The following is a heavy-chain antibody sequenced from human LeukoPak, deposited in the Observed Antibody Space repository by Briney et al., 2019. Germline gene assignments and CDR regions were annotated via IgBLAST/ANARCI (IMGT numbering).Heavy chain of an antibody. CDR3: ARDGSLRWPHAFDI. CDR1: GFTFSNAW. V-gene: IGHV3-15*01. J-gene: IGHJ3*02. D-gene: IGHD4-23*01. CDR2: IKSKTDGGTT. Sequence: PGGSLRLSCAASGFTFSNAWMSWVRQAPGKGLEWVGRIKSKTDGGTTDYAAPVKGRFTISRDNSKNTLYLQMGSLRAEDMAVYYCARDGSLRWPHAFDIWGQGTMVTVSS.